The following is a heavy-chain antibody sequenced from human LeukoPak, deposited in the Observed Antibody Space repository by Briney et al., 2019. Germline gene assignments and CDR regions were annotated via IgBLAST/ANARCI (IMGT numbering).Heavy chain of an antibody. D-gene: IGHD6-13*01. CDR3: ARADSSSWYDYYGMDV. V-gene: IGHV4-59*01. CDR1: GGSISSYY. CDR2: IYYSGST. Sequence: KPSETLSLTCTVSGGSISSYYWSWIRKPPGKGLEWIGYIYYSGSTNYNPSLKSRVTISVDTSKNQFSLKLSSVTAADTAVYYCARADSSSWYDYYGMDVWGQGTTVTVSS. J-gene: IGHJ6*02.